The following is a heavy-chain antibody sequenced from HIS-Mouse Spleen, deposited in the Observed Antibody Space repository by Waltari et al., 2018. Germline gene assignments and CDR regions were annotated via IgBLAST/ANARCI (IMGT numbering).Heavy chain of an antibody. J-gene: IGHJ3*02. D-gene: IGHD5-18*01. CDR3: ARDPGGYSYPGAFDI. CDR2: IKQDGSEK. V-gene: IGHV3-7*01. Sequence: WVANIKQDGSEKYYVDSVKGRFTISRDNAKNSLYLQMNSLRAEDTAVYYCARDPGGYSYPGAFDIWGQGTMVTVSS.